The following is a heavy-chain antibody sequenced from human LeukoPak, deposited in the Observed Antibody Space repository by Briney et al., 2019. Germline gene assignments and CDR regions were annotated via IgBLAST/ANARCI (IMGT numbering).Heavy chain of an antibody. CDR3: AKDRTTGWYLGYDAFDV. J-gene: IGHJ3*01. V-gene: IGHV3-23*01. Sequence: GGSLRRSCAASGFTFSDYPMSWVRQAPGKGLEWVSVISGSGETIYYADSVEGRFTISRDNSRRTLYLQMNGLRADDTAVYYCAKDRTTGWYLGYDAFDVWGQGTMVTVSS. CDR1: GFTFSDYP. CDR2: ISGSGETI. D-gene: IGHD6-19*01.